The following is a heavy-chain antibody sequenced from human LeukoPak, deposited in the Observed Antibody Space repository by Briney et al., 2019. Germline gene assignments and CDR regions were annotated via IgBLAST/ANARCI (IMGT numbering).Heavy chain of an antibody. CDR1: GGSISSSNSY. J-gene: IGHJ4*02. D-gene: IGHD3/OR15-3a*01. V-gene: IGHV4-39*01. Sequence: SETLSLTCTVSGGSISSSNSYWGWIRQPPGKGLEWIGSIYYSGNTYYNASLKSRVTISVDTSKNQSSLKLTSVTAADTAVYYCARQTGSGLFILPGGQGTLVTVSS. CDR2: IYYSGNT. CDR3: ARQTGSGLFILP.